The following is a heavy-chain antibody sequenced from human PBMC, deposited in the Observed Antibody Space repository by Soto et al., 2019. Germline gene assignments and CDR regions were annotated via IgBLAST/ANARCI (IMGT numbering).Heavy chain of an antibody. J-gene: IGHJ6*02. CDR1: GYTFTSYG. CDR2: ISAYNGNT. CDR3: ARGEQWVEYYYGMDV. V-gene: IGHV1-18*04. Sequence: VKFSCKASGYTFTSYGISWVRQAPGQGLEWMGWISAYNGNTNYAQKLQGRATMTTDTSTSTAYMELRSLRSDDTAVYYCARGEQWVEYYYGMDVWGQGTTVTVSS. D-gene: IGHD6-19*01.